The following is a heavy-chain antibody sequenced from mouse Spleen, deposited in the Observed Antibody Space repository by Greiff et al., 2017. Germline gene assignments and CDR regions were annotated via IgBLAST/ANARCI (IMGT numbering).Heavy chain of an antibody. D-gene: IGHD2-1*01. Sequence: QVQLKQPGAELVKPGASVKMSCKASGYTFTSYWITWVKQRPGQGLEWIGDIYPGSGSTNYNEKFKSKATLTVDTSSSTAYMQLSSLTSEDSAVYYCARGSRNYLYAMDYWGQGTSVTVSS. CDR3: ARGSRNYLYAMDY. CDR2: IYPGSGST. CDR1: GYTFTSYW. J-gene: IGHJ4*01. V-gene: IGHV1-55*01.